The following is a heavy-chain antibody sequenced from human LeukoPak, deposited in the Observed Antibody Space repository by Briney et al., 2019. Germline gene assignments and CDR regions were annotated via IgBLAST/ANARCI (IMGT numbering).Heavy chain of an antibody. D-gene: IGHD1-1*01. CDR1: GGSISDYY. J-gene: IGHJ5*02. CDR3: ARERGTGTSPWFDP. V-gene: IGHV4-34*01. CDR2: INRGGST. Sequence: SETLSFTCAAYGGSISDYYWSWLRQPPGKGQEWFGEINRGGSTNYNPSLKSRVTISVDTSNNPFSLQLSPLTAADPAVYYFARERGTGTSPWFDPWGQGTLVTVSS.